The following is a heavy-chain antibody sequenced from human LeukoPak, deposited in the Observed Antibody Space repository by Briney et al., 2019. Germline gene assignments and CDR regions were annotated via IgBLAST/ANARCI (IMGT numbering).Heavy chain of an antibody. CDR1: GFTFVSHW. CDR3: ARRYMATSAEDFDY. CDR2: INQDGSEK. J-gene: IGHJ4*02. Sequence: GGSLRLSCVASGFTFVSHWMTWVRQASGKGLEWVANINQDGSEKYYVDSVKGRFTISRDNAKNSLYLQVNSLRAEDAAVYYCARRYMATSAEDFDYWGQGTLVTVSS. V-gene: IGHV3-7*01. D-gene: IGHD5-24*01.